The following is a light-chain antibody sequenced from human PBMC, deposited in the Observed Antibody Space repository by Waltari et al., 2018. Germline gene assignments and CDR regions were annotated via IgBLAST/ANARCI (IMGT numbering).Light chain of an antibody. V-gene: IGKV4-1*01. CDR2: WAS. CDR3: QQYAASPWT. J-gene: IGKJ1*01. Sequence: DIVMTQSPDSLAVSLGERATINCKSSQSVLYSPNNKNCLGWYQQKPGQPPQKLIYWASTRESGVPDRFSGSGSGTDCPLTISSLQAEDVAVYYCQQYAASPWTFGQGTKVEVK. CDR1: QSVLYSPNNKNC.